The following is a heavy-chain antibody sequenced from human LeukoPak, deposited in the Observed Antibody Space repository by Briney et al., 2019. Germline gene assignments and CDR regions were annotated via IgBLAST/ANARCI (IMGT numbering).Heavy chain of an antibody. CDR2: INSNSGAR. J-gene: IGHJ4*02. CDR1: GYTFSCYY. Sequence: ASVKVSFKASGYTFSCYYMHWVRQAPGQGLESMGWINSNSGARNYAPKFQGRVTFSRDNSISTAYMELSSLRSDDTAIYYCARGRGGATTGFDHWGQGTLVTVSS. CDR3: ARGRGGATTGFDH. V-gene: IGHV1-2*02. D-gene: IGHD1-26*01.